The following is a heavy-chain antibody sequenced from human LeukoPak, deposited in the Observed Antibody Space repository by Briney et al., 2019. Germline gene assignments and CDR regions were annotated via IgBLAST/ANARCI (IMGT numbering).Heavy chain of an antibody. V-gene: IGHV3-11*06. CDR1: GFTFTDSY. D-gene: IGHD1-1*01. Sequence: GGSLRLSCAASGFTFTDSYMTWVRQAPGKGLEWLSYISGSGGDTNYADSVRGRFTISRDNAKNSLYLQINSLRVEDTAVYYCARDPRTVRIWGQGTLVTVSS. CDR2: ISGSGGDT. J-gene: IGHJ4*02. CDR3: ARDPRTVRI.